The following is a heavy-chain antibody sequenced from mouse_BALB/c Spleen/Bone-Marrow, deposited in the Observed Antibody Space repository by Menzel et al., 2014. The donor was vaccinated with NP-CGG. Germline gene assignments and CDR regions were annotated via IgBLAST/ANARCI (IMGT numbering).Heavy chain of an antibody. CDR2: IDPANGNT. D-gene: IGHD2-10*01. CDR1: GFNIKDTY. Sequence: EVKLVESGAELVKPGASVKLSCTASGFNIKDTYMHWVKQRPEQGLEWIGRIDPANGNTKYDPKFQGKATITADTSSNTAYLQLSSLTSEDTAVYFCARAYYGNYPYAMDYWGQGTSLTVSS. CDR3: ARAYYGNYPYAMDY. J-gene: IGHJ4*01. V-gene: IGHV14-3*02.